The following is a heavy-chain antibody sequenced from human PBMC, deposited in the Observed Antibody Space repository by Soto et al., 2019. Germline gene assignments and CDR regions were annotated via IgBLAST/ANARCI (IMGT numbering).Heavy chain of an antibody. J-gene: IGHJ6*03. D-gene: IGHD2-2*01. Sequence: SETLSLTCAVYGGSFSGYYWSWIRQPPGKGLEWIGEINHSGSTNYNPSLKSRVTISVDTSKNQFSLKLSSVTAADTAVYYCARGGYCSSTSCYARYYYYYYMDVWGKGTTVTVSS. CDR1: GGSFSGYY. CDR3: ARGGYCSSTSCYARYYYYYYMDV. CDR2: INHSGST. V-gene: IGHV4-34*01.